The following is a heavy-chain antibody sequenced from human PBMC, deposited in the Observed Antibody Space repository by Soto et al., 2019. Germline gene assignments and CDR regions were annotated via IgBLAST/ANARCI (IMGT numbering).Heavy chain of an antibody. V-gene: IGHV4-59*01. CDR3: ARGVGSSPPQY. Sequence: SETLSLTCTVSGGSISSYYWSWIRQPPGKGLEWIGYICYSGSTNYNPSLKSRVTISVDTSKNQFSLKLSSVTAADTAVYYCARGVGSSPPQYWGRGTLVTVSS. D-gene: IGHD1-26*01. J-gene: IGHJ4*02. CDR2: ICYSGST. CDR1: GGSISSYY.